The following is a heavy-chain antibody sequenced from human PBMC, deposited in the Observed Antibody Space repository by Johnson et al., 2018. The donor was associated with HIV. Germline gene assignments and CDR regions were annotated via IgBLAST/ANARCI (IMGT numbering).Heavy chain of an antibody. CDR1: GFTVSYNY. Sequence: VQLVESGGGVVQPGGSLILSCVASGFTVSYNYMNWVRQAPGKGLEWVSVIYSGGHKYYADSVKGRFTISRDNANNSLSLQMSGLRADDTAVYYCVRETRDDAFDIWGQGTMVTVSS. CDR2: IYSGGHK. CDR3: VRETRDDAFDI. J-gene: IGHJ3*02. V-gene: IGHV3-53*01. D-gene: IGHD4-11*01.